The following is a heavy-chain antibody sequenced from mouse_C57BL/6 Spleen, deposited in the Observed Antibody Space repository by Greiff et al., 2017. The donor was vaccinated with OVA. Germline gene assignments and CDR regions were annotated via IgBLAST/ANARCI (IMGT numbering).Heavy chain of an antibody. V-gene: IGHV1-77*01. CDR2: IGPGSGST. Sequence: VQLQQSGAELVKPGASVKISCKASGYTFTDYYINWVKQRPGPGLEWIGKIGPGSGSTYYNEKFKGKATLTADKSSSTAYMQLSSLTSEDSAVYFCARTYDYEGYYAMDYWGQGTSVTVSS. CDR3: ARTYDYEGYYAMDY. CDR1: GYTFTDYY. D-gene: IGHD2-4*01. J-gene: IGHJ4*01.